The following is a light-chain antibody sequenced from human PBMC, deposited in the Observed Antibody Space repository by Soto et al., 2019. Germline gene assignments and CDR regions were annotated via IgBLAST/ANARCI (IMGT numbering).Light chain of an antibody. CDR2: DAS. J-gene: IGKJ1*01. Sequence: ESVLTQSPGALSLSPGERAILCCRASQSVGSLLAWYQHIPGQAPRLLIFDASYRAAGIAARFRGSGSGTDFTLTIDSLEPEDVAVYYCQQRTNWLWTFGPGTKVDIK. CDR1: QSVGSL. CDR3: QQRTNWLWT. V-gene: IGKV3-11*01.